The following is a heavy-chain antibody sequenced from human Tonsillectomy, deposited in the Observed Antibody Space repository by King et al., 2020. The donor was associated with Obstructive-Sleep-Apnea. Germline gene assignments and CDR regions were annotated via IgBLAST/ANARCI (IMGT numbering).Heavy chain of an antibody. CDR2: MYYTGST. Sequence: HLQLQESGPGLVKPSETLSLTCSVSGGSTSSTDYYWGWIRQPPGKGLEWIGSMYYTGSTYYNPSLKSRVTISVDTSKNQFSLRLSSVTAADTAVYYCAILRWPYSSSSLNDYWGQGTLVTVSS. D-gene: IGHD6-6*01. J-gene: IGHJ4*02. CDR3: AILRWPYSSSSLNDY. V-gene: IGHV4-39*07. CDR1: GGSTSSTDYY.